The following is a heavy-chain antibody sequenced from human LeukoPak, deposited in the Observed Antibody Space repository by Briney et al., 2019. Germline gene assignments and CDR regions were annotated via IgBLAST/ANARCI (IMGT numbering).Heavy chain of an antibody. Sequence: SETLSLTCTVSGGSISSGGYYWSWIHQHPGKGLEWIGEINHSGSTNYNPSLKSRVTISVDTSKNQFSLKLSSVTAADTAVYYCARGGRYSGSYGLRRPPFDYWGQGTLVTVSS. D-gene: IGHD1-26*01. J-gene: IGHJ4*02. CDR1: GGSISSGGYY. CDR2: INHSGST. CDR3: ARGGRYSGSYGLRRPPFDY. V-gene: IGHV4-39*07.